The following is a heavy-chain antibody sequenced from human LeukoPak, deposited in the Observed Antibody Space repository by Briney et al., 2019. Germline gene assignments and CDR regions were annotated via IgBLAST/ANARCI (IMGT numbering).Heavy chain of an antibody. CDR2: IIPIFGTA. V-gene: IGHV1-69*05. CDR1: GGTLSSYA. Sequence: GASVKVSCKASGGTLSSYAISWVRQAPGQGLEWMGGIIPIFGTANYAQKFQGRVTITTDESTSTAYMELSSLRSEDTAVYYCARGITMVRGVINLYYYYYMDVWGKGTTVTVSS. CDR3: ARGITMVRGVINLYYYYYMDV. D-gene: IGHD3-10*01. J-gene: IGHJ6*03.